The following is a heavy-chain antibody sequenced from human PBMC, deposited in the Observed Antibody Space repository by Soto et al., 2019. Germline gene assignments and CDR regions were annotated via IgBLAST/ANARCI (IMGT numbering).Heavy chain of an antibody. D-gene: IGHD1-26*01. CDR3: ARREIQGPIDY. V-gene: IGHV4-31*03. J-gene: IGHJ4*02. Sequence: SLTCTVAGGSISSGGYYWSCIRQHPGKGLEWIGYIYYSGTTYYNPSLKSRVTMSVDTSKNQFSLKLTSVTAVDTAVYYWARREIQGPIDYWGQGTLVTV. CDR1: GGSISSGGYY. CDR2: IYYSGTT.